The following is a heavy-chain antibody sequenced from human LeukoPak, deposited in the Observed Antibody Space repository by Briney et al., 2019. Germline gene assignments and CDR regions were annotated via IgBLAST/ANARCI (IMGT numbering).Heavy chain of an antibody. J-gene: IGHJ4*02. D-gene: IGHD3-3*01. CDR3: AKDSSGYDSFYFDY. Sequence: GGSLRLSCAASGFTFSSYATSWVRQAPGKGLEWVSAISGSGGSTYYADSVKGRFTISRDNSKNTLYLQMNSLRAEDTAVYYCAKDSSGYDSFYFDYWGQGTLVTVSS. V-gene: IGHV3-23*01. CDR1: GFTFSSYA. CDR2: ISGSGGST.